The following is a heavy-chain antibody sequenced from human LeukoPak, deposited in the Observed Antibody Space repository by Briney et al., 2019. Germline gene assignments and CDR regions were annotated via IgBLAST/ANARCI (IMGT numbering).Heavy chain of an antibody. D-gene: IGHD6-25*01. CDR1: GFXVSTSY. CDR2: IYGGGST. Sequence: PGGSLRLSCAASGFXVSTSYINWVRQAPGKGLEWVSVIYGGGSTYYADSVRGRFTISRDNSKNTLYLQMNSLRAEDTAVYFCARGYSSGWPDFWGQGTLVTVSS. V-gene: IGHV3-53*01. J-gene: IGHJ4*02. CDR3: ARGYSSGWPDF.